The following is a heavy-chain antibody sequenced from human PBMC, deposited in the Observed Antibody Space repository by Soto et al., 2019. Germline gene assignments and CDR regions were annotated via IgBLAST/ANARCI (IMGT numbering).Heavy chain of an antibody. CDR1: GYTFTGYY. CDR3: ARVGYGYYYYYGMDV. V-gene: IGHV1-2*02. J-gene: IGHJ6*02. CDR2: INPNSGGT. Sequence: ASVKVSCKASGYTFTGYYMHWVRQAPGQGLEWMGWINPNSGGTNYAQKFQGRVTMTRDTSISTAYMELSRLRSDDTAVYYCARVGYGYYYYYGMDVWGQGTTVTV. D-gene: IGHD5-18*01.